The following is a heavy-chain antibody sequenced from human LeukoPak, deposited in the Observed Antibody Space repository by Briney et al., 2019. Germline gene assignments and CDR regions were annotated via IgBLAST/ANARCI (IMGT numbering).Heavy chain of an antibody. D-gene: IGHD1-1*01. CDR3: AKGGNWNGLNYFDY. CDR1: GFTFSSYA. J-gene: IGHJ4*02. V-gene: IGHV3-23*01. Sequence: GGSLRLSCAASGFTFSSYAMSWVRQAPGKGLEWVSVISGSGGSTYYADSVKGRFTISRDNSKNTLYLQMNSLRAEDTAVYYCAKGGNWNGLNYFDYWGQGTLVTVSS. CDR2: ISGSGGST.